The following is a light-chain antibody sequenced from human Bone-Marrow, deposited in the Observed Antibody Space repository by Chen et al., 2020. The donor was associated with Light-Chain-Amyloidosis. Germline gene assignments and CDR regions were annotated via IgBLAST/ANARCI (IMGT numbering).Light chain of an antibody. Sequence: IVMTQSPLSLSVTPGESASISCTSSQSLLYSNGYTYLDWYLQRPGQSPQLLIYLGFNRTSGVPDRFSGTGAGTDFTLKISRVEAEDVGIYYCMQALQIPQYSFGPGIKLEIK. CDR1: QSLLYSNGYTY. J-gene: IGKJ2*01. CDR2: LGF. V-gene: IGKV2-28*01. CDR3: MQALQIPQYS.